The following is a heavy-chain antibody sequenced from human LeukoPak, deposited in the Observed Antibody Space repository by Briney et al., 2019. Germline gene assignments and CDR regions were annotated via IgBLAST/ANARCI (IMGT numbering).Heavy chain of an antibody. V-gene: IGHV3-30-3*02. Sequence: GGSLRLSCAASGFTFSSYAMHWVRQAPGKGLEWVAVISYDGSNKYYADSVKGRFTISRDNSNNTLHLQMSSLRGEDTAVYYCVKDRDRNLARVNFDYWGQGTLVTVSS. CDR2: ISYDGSNK. D-gene: IGHD5-24*01. J-gene: IGHJ4*02. CDR3: VKDRDRNLARVNFDY. CDR1: GFTFSSYA.